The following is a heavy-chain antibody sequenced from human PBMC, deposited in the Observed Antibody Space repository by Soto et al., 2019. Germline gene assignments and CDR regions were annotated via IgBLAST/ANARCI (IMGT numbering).Heavy chain of an antibody. V-gene: IGHV4-31*03. CDR1: GGSVSSGGFC. CDR2: IYYSGST. Sequence: QVQLQETGPGLVKPSQTLSLTCTVSGGSVSSGGFCWSWIRQHPGKGLEWIGYIYYSGSTYYNPSLKSRVTISVDTSKNQFSLKLSSVTAADTAVYYCESRDSGYAFDIWGQGTMVTVSS. CDR3: ESRDSGYAFDI. D-gene: IGHD4-17*01. J-gene: IGHJ3*02.